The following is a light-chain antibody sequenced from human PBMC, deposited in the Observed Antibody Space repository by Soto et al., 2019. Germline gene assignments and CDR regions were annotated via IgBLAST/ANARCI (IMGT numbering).Light chain of an antibody. J-gene: IGKJ5*01. V-gene: IGKV4-1*01. CDR3: PQYYSTPIT. CDR2: WAS. Sequence: DIVLTQSPDSLAVSLGERATINCKSSQSVLYSSNNKNYLAWYQKKPGQPPKLLIYWASTRESGVPDRFTGSGSGTDFSLTTGSLQAEDVPVYYGPQYYSTPITFGQGTRLEIK. CDR1: QSVLYSSNNKNY.